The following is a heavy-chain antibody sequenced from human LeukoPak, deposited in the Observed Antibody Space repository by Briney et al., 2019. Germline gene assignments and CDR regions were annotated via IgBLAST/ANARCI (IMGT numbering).Heavy chain of an antibody. D-gene: IGHD3-9*01. CDR3: AKDPWYYDISADKAFDI. Sequence: PGKSLTLSCVVSGFNFDNFAMHWVRQPLGKGLEWVAVISYDGSNKYYADSVKGRFTISRDNSKNTLYLQMNSLRAEDTAVYYCAKDPWYYDISADKAFDIWGQGTMVTVSS. V-gene: IGHV3-30*04. CDR2: ISYDGSNK. CDR1: GFNFDNFA. J-gene: IGHJ3*02.